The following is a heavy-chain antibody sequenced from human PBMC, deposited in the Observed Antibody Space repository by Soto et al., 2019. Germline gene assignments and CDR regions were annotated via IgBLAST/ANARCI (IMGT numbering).Heavy chain of an antibody. CDR3: TTSVTGTPRAIDY. V-gene: IGHV3-15*01. CDR2: IKSQTDGVRI. D-gene: IGHD1-7*01. J-gene: IGHJ4*02. Sequence: EVQVVESGGGLVKPGGSLRLSCEVSGLPFAKVWMSWIRQAPGKGLEWVGRIKSQTDGVRIDYAAPVKGRFTISRDDSKNTLYLQLNSLKTEDTAVYYCTTSVTGTPRAIDYWGQGNLVTVSS. CDR1: GLPFAKVW.